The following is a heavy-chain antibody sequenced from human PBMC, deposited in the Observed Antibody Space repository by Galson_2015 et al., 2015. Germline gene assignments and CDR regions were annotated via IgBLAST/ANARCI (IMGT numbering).Heavy chain of an antibody. V-gene: IGHV1-69*04. Sequence: SVKVSCKASGGTFSSYPISWVRQAPGQGLEWMGRIIPILGIANYAQKFQGRVTITADKSTSTAYMELRSLRSDDTAVYYCARDKGDITMVRGVIGYWGQGTLVTVSS. J-gene: IGHJ4*02. CDR3: ARDKGDITMVRGVIGY. D-gene: IGHD3-10*01. CDR2: IIPILGIA. CDR1: GGTFSSYP.